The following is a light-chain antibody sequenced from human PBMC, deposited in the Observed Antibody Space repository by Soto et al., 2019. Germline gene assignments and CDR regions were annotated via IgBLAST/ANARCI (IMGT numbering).Light chain of an antibody. Sequence: EIVLTQSPRTLSLSPGEIATLSCRASQSVGSDYVAWYQHRPGQAPRLLFRGNLRRATGSPDRFSGSGSGTDFILTINRLEPEDFAVYYCQQVGSSTRTFRQGTKV. CDR2: GNL. V-gene: IGKV3-20*01. CDR1: QSVGSDY. CDR3: QQVGSSTRT. J-gene: IGKJ1*01.